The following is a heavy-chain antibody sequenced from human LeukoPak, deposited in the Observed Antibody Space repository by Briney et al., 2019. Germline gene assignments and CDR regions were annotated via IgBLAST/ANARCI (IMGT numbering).Heavy chain of an antibody. CDR3: ARVQKHRHSSSPRWYYFDY. CDR2: IYHSGST. J-gene: IGHJ4*02. Sequence: SETLSLTFAVSGGSISSGGHSWSWIRQPPGKGLEWVGYIYHSGSTYYNPSLKSRVTISVDRSKNQFSLKLSSVTAADTAVYYCARVQKHRHSSSPRWYYFDYWGQGTLVTVSS. CDR1: GGSISSGGHS. D-gene: IGHD6-13*01. V-gene: IGHV4-30-2*01.